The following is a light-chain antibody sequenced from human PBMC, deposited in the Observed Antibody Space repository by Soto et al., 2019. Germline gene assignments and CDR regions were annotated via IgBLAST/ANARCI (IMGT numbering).Light chain of an antibody. CDR3: SSFTNTYSYV. J-gene: IGLJ1*01. Sequence: QSVLTQPASVFGSPGQSITISCTGTSGDVGAYNYVSWYQQHPGKAPRLMIYDVGNRPSGASNRFSGSKSGNTASLTISGLQAEDAADYYCSSFTNTYSYVFGTGTKVTVL. V-gene: IGLV2-14*01. CDR2: DVG. CDR1: SGDVGAYNY.